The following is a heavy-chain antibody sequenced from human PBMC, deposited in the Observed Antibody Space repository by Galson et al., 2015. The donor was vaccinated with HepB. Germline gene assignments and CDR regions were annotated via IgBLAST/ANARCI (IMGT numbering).Heavy chain of an antibody. J-gene: IGHJ4*02. CDR3: ARARYYDSSGYELWGYYFDY. CDR2: IKQDGSEK. Sequence: SLRLSCAASGFTFSSYWMSWVRQAPGKGLEWVANIKQDGSEKYYVDSVKGRFTISRDNAKNSLYLQMNSLRAEDTAVYYCARARYYDSSGYELWGYYFDYWGQGTLVTVSS. D-gene: IGHD3-22*01. CDR1: GFTFSSYW. V-gene: IGHV3-7*03.